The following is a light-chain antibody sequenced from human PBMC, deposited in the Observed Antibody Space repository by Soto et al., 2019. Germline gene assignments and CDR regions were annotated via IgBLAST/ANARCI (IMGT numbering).Light chain of an antibody. CDR3: QQRSNWIT. V-gene: IGKV1-5*01. CDR1: QSIKSW. J-gene: IGKJ5*01. Sequence: DIQMTQSPSTLSASVGDRVTITCRASQSIKSWLAWYQQKPGKAPKRLIYAASSLQSGVPPRFSGSGSGTEFTLTISSLEPEDFAVYYCQQRSNWITFGQGTLLEIK. CDR2: AAS.